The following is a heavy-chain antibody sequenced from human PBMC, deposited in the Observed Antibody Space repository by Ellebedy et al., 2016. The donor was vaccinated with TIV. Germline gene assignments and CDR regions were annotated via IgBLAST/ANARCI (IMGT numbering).Heavy chain of an antibody. V-gene: IGHV4-39*07. CDR3: ARMPGSYTHY. CDR1: GGFISSSGYY. Sequence: MPSETLSLTCTVPGGFISSSGYYWGWTRQPPGKGLEWIASIHYSGSTYYNPSLQSRVTISIKPSRNQFSLKVGSVTAADTAFYYCARMPGSYTHYWGQGILVTVSS. J-gene: IGHJ4*02. CDR2: IHYSGST. D-gene: IGHD3-10*01.